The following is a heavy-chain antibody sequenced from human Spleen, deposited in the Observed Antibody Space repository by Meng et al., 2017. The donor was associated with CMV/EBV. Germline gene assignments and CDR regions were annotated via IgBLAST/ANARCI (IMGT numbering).Heavy chain of an antibody. CDR2: IYSDGIST. CDR3: AREPGRGAFDI. CDR1: GMNLNIYW. Sequence: GGSLRLSCAVSGMNLNIYWMHWVRQVPGKGLFWLSRIYSDGISTRYADSVKGRFTISRDNTKNTVYLQMDGLRAEDTAVYYCAREPGRGAFDIWGQGTMVTV. J-gene: IGHJ3*02. D-gene: IGHD3-10*01. V-gene: IGHV3-74*01.